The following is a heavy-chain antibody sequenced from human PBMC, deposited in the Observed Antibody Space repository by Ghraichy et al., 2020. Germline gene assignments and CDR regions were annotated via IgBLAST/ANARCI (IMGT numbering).Heavy chain of an antibody. CDR3: ARHVRGGNDLGYCSGGSCYYRGNWFDP. Sequence: SQTLSLTCTVSGGSISSYYWSWIRQPPGKGLEWIGYIYYSGSTNYNPSLKSRVTISVDTSKNQFSLKLSSVTAADTAVYYCARHVRGGNDLGYCSGGSCYYRGNWFDPWGQGTLVTVSS. J-gene: IGHJ5*02. V-gene: IGHV4-59*08. CDR1: GGSISSYY. CDR2: IYYSGST. D-gene: IGHD2-15*01.